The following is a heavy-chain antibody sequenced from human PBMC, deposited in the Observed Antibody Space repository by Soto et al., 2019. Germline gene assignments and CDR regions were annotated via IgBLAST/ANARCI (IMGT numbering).Heavy chain of an antibody. J-gene: IGHJ3*02. CDR2: INRNGASI. D-gene: IGHD3-22*01. CDR1: GFTFSNYS. Sequence: GGSLRLSCAASGFTFSNYSMDWVRQAPGQGLEWVSYINRNGASIGYADSVKGRFTISRDNAKNSLYLQMNSLRAEDTALYYCARGHGTYYYDSSGYRDAFDIWGQGTMVTVSS. V-gene: IGHV3-20*04. CDR3: ARGHGTYYYDSSGYRDAFDI.